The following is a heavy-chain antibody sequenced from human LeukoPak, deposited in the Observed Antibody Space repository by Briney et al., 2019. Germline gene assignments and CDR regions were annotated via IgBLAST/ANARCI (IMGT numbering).Heavy chain of an antibody. D-gene: IGHD6-13*01. Sequence: GRSLRLSCAASGFTFSSYGMHWVRQAPGKGLEWVAVISYDGSNKYYADSVKGRFTISRDNSKNTLYLQMNSLRAEDTAVYYCAKAGSAGRNYFDYWGQGTLVTVSS. J-gene: IGHJ4*02. V-gene: IGHV3-30*18. CDR3: AKAGSAGRNYFDY. CDR2: ISYDGSNK. CDR1: GFTFSSYG.